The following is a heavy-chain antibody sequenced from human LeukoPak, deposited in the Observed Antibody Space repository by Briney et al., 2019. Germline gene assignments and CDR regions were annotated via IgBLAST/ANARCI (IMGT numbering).Heavy chain of an antibody. D-gene: IGHD3-3*01. V-gene: IGHV1-8*01. J-gene: IGHJ6*02. CDR1: GYTFTSYD. CDR2: MNPNSGNT. CDR3: ARGRITIFGVVYYYYYGMDV. Sequence: ASVKVSCKSSGYTFTSYDINWVRQATGQGLEWMGWMNPNSGNTGYAQKFQGRVTMTRNTSISTAYMELSSLRSEDTAVYYWARGRITIFGVVYYYYYGMDVWGQGTTVTVSS.